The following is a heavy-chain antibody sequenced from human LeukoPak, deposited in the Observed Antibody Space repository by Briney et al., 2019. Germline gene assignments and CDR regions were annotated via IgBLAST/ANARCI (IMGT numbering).Heavy chain of an antibody. CDR3: ARVMAGAEIDY. Sequence: ASVKVSCKASGYTFTSYYMHWVRQAPGQGLEWMGIINPSGGSTSYAQKFQGRVTMTRDMSTSTAYMELRSLRSDDTAVYYCARVMAGAEIDYWGQGTLVTVSS. D-gene: IGHD6-19*01. V-gene: IGHV1-46*01. J-gene: IGHJ4*02. CDR1: GYTFTSYY. CDR2: INPSGGST.